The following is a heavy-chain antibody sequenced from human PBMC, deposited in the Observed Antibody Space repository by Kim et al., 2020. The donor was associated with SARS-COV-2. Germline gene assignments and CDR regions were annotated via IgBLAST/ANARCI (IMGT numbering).Heavy chain of an antibody. CDR1: GFTVSSNY. J-gene: IGHJ5*02. V-gene: IGHV3-66*01. Sequence: GGSLRLSCAASGFTVSSNYMSWVRQAPGKGLEWVSILYSGGNTDYADSVKGRFTISRDNSKNTLYLQMNTLRVEDTAVYWCARVGAVAGVNWFDPWGQGTLVTVSS. CDR3: ARVGAVAGVNWFDP. CDR2: LYSGGNT. D-gene: IGHD6-19*01.